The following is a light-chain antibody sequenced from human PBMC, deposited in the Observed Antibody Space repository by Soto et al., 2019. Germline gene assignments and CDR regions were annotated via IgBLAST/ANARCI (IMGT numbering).Light chain of an antibody. CDR3: QQSNSTPLT. CDR2: AAS. V-gene: IGKV1-39*01. J-gene: IGKJ2*01. CDR1: QSISSY. Sequence: DIQMTQSPSSLSASVGDRVTITCRASQSISSYLNWYQQKPGKAPKLLIYAASSLQSGVPSRFSGSGSGTDFTLTISSLQPEDIATYYCQQSNSTPLTFGQGTK.